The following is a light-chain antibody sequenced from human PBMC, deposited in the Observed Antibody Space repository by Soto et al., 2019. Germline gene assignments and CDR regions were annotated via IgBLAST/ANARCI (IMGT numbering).Light chain of an antibody. J-gene: IGLJ1*01. Sequence: QSALTQPASVSGSPGQSITISCTGTSSDVGGYNYVSWYQQHPGKAPKLMIYDVGNRPSGVSNRFSGSRSGNTASLTISGLQAEDEADYYCSSYTPSSTLVFGTGTKLTVL. CDR2: DVG. V-gene: IGLV2-14*03. CDR3: SSYTPSSTLV. CDR1: SSDVGGYNY.